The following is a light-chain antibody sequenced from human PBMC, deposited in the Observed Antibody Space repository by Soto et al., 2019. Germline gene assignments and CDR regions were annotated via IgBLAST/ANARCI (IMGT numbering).Light chain of an antibody. Sequence: QSVLTQPASVSGSPGQSSTISCTGTSSNVGSYKLVSWYQQHPGKAPKLMIFEVNTRPSGVSNRFSGSKSGNTASLTISGLKVEDEADYYCCSSGGSPTYVFGTGTKVTVL. V-gene: IGLV2-23*02. CDR2: EVN. CDR3: CSSGGSPTYV. CDR1: SSNVGSYKL. J-gene: IGLJ1*01.